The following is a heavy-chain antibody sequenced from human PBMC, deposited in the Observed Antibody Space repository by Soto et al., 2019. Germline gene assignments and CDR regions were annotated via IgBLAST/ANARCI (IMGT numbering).Heavy chain of an antibody. Sequence: PGGSLRLSCAASGFTFSSYSMNWVRQAPGKGLEWVSSISSSSSYIYYADSVKGRFTISRDNAKNSLYLQMNSLRAEDTAVYYCAKDTDGATYYDFWHYWGQGTLVTVSS. CDR1: GFTFSSYS. J-gene: IGHJ4*02. CDR3: AKDTDGATYYDFWHY. V-gene: IGHV3-21*04. D-gene: IGHD3-3*01. CDR2: ISSSSSYI.